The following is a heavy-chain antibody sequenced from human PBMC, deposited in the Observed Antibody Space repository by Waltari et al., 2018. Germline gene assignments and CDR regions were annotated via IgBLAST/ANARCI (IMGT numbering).Heavy chain of an antibody. CDR3: SRDRVDDFWSGYSTPPSYYYYMDV. V-gene: IGHV4-59*01. CDR2: IYYSGST. CDR1: GGSINSYY. J-gene: IGHJ6*03. D-gene: IGHD3-3*01. Sequence: QVHLQESGPGLGKPSETLSLTCPVSGGSINSYYWSCIRQPPGKGLEWTGYIYYSGSTNYNPALKSRVTISVDTSKNQFSLKLCSVTAADTAVYYCSRDRVDDFWSGYSTPPSYYYYMDVWGKGTTVTVSS.